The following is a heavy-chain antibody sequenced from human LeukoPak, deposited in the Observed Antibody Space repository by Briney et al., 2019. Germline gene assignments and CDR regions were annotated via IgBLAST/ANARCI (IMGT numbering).Heavy chain of an antibody. CDR2: LSYDGTNK. V-gene: IGHV3-30-3*01. J-gene: IGHJ4*02. CDR1: GFTFSICA. D-gene: IGHD3-22*01. Sequence: HAGGSLRLSCAASGFTFSICATHWVRQAPGKGLEWVATLSYDGTNKYYADSVKGRFTISRDNSKNTLYLQMNSLRAEDTAVYYCVRGVGLYDTIGYFDYWGQGTLVTVSS. CDR3: VRGVGLYDTIGYFDY.